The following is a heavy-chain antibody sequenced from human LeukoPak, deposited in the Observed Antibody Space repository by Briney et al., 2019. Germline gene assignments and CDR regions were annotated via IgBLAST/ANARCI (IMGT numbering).Heavy chain of an antibody. Sequence: PSETLSLTCAVYGGSFSGYYWSWIRQPPGKGLEWIGEINHSGSTNYNPSLKSRVTISVDTSKNQFSLKLSSVTAADTAVYYCARAQYYYDSSGTAYNWFDPWGQGTLVTVSS. V-gene: IGHV4-34*01. J-gene: IGHJ5*02. CDR1: GGSFSGYY. D-gene: IGHD3-22*01. CDR3: ARAQYYYDSSGTAYNWFDP. CDR2: INHSGST.